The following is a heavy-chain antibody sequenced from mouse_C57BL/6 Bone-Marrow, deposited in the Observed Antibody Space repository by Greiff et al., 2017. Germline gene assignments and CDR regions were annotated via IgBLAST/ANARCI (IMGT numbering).Heavy chain of an antibody. CDR1: GYTFTSYW. Sequence: QVQLQQPGAELVMPGASVKLSCKASGYTFTSYWMHWVKQRPGQGLEWIGEIDPSDSYTNYNQKFKGKSTLTVDKSASTAYMQLSSLTSEDSAVYYCARSGHYYGSSYGYCDVWGTGTTVTVSS. CDR3: ARSGHYYGSSYGYCDV. CDR2: IDPSDSYT. J-gene: IGHJ1*03. V-gene: IGHV1-69*01. D-gene: IGHD1-1*01.